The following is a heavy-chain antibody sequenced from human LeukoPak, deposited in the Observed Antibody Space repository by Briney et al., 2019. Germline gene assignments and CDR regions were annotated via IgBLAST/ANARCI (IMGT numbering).Heavy chain of an antibody. D-gene: IGHD1-26*01. V-gene: IGHV3-15*07. CDR1: GSTFSSYV. CDR2: IKSKTDGGTS. CDR3: TRRRETSNFFGMDV. Sequence: GGSLRLSCVVSGSTFSSYVMHWVRQAPGKGLEWVGRIKSKTDGGTSDSAAPVKGRFTISRDDSKNTLYLQMNNLKTEDTGVYYCTRRRETSNFFGMDVWGQGTTVTVSS. J-gene: IGHJ6*02.